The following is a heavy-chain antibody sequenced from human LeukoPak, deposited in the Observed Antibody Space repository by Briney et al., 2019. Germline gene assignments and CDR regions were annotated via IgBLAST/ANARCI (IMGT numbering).Heavy chain of an antibody. V-gene: IGHV3-7*01. CDR1: GFTFSTYW. Sequence: GGSLRLSCAASGFTFSTYWMTWVRQAPGKGLEWVANIKQDGSEKYFVDSVKGRFSISRDNAKNSLYLQMNSLRAEDTAVYYCARDLAYYNSSGYYFCWGQGTLVTVSS. J-gene: IGHJ4*02. CDR2: IKQDGSEK. D-gene: IGHD3-22*01. CDR3: ARDLAYYNSSGYYFC.